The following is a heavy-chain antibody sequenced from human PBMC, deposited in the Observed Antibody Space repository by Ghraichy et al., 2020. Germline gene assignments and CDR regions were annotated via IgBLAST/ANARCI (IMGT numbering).Heavy chain of an antibody. J-gene: IGHJ4*02. D-gene: IGHD3-10*01. CDR3: GKDHYYGSGSLDY. CDR1: GFTFNSYA. Sequence: GESLNISCAASGFTFNSYAMRWVRQAPGKGLEWVSTISGSGGSTYYADSVKGRFTISRDNFKNTLYLQMNSLRAEDTAVYYCGKDHYYGSGSLDYWGQGTLVTVSS. CDR2: ISGSGGST. V-gene: IGHV3-23*01.